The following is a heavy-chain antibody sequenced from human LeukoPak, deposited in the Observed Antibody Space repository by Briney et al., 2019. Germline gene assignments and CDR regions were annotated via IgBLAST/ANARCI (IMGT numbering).Heavy chain of an antibody. CDR2: IWYDGSNK. CDR3: AGSGGNPNYFDY. J-gene: IGHJ4*02. Sequence: GRSLRLSCAASGFIFSSYGMHWVRQAPGKGLEWVAVIWYDGSNKYYADSVKGRFTISRDNAKNSLYLQMNSLRAEDTAVYYCAGSGGNPNYFDYWGQGTLVTVSS. V-gene: IGHV3-33*03. CDR1: GFIFSSYG. D-gene: IGHD1-14*01.